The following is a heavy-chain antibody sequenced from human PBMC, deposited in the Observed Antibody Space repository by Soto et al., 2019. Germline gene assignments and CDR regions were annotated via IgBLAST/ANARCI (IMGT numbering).Heavy chain of an antibody. D-gene: IGHD3-3*01. CDR2: IKPDGSEK. J-gene: IGHJ3*01. V-gene: IGHV3-7*05. CDR3: VRIRGGGAYDH. CDR1: GFTFTDHW. Sequence: EVQLVESGGGLVQPGGSLRLSYVASGFTFTDHWMTWVRQAPGRRPEWVANIKPDGSEKYYMDSVRGRFAISRDNAKNSLSLLMNSLGPEDTAMFYCVRIRGGGAYDHWGQGTMVTVS.